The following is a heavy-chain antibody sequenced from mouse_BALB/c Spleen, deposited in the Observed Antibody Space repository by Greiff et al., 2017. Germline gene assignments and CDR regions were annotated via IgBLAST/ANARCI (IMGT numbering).Heavy chain of an antibody. D-gene: IGHD2-4*01. Sequence: VQLQQTGPELVKPGASVKISCKASGYSFTDYIMLWVKQSHGKSLEWIGNINPYYGSTSYNLKFKGKATLTVDKSSSTAYMQLNSLTSEDSAVYYCARGLRRGYFDVWGAGTTVTVSS. J-gene: IGHJ1*01. CDR2: INPYYGST. CDR1: GYSFTDYI. CDR3: ARGLRRGYFDV. V-gene: IGHV1-39*01.